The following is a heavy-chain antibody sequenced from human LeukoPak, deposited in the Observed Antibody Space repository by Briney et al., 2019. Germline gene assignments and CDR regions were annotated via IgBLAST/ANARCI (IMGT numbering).Heavy chain of an antibody. V-gene: IGHV4-34*01. J-gene: IGHJ6*03. CDR3: ARLLDYYYYMDV. CDR2: IYHTGST. CDR1: GGPFTTYY. Sequence: TSETLSLTCAVYGGPFTTYYWSWIRQPPGKGLEWIGDIYHTGSTTYNPSLKSRVTISVDTSKNQFSLRLSSVTAADTAVYYCARLLDYYYYMDVWGKGTTVTISS.